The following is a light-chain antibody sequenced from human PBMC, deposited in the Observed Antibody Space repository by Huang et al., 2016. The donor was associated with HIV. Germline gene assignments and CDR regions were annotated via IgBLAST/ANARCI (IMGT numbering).Light chain of an antibody. CDR2: AAS. CDR1: QSISSY. J-gene: IGKJ3*01. Sequence: SLSASVGDRVTITCRASQSISSYLNWYQQKPGKAPKLLIYAASSLQSGVPSRFSGSGSGTDFTLTISSLQPEDFATYYCQQSYTTPRGFTFGPGTKVDIK. CDR3: QQSYTTPRGFT. V-gene: IGKV1-39*01.